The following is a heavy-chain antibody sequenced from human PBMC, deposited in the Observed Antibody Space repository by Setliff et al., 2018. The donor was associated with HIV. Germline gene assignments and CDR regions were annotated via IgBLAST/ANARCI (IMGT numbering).Heavy chain of an antibody. CDR3: TRGPWSKVVTTDTFDI. Sequence: ASVKVSCKASGYIFGNYGINWVRQAPGQGLEWMGWISGRNGNTNSAQKVQGRVIMTTDTSTSTAYMELRSLRSDDAAVYYCTRGPWSKVVTTDTFDIWGQGTMVTVSS. CDR2: ISGRNGNT. CDR1: GYIFGNYG. V-gene: IGHV1-18*01. D-gene: IGHD1-26*01. J-gene: IGHJ3*02.